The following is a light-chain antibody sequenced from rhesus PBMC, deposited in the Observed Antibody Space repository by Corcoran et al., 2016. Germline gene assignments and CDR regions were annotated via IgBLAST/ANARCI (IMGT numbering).Light chain of an antibody. CDR1: QGIRSW. V-gene: IGKV1-22*01. J-gene: IGKJ2*01. CDR2: KAA. CDR3: LQYISSPYS. Sequence: DIQMTQSPSSLSASVGDKVTITCRASQGIRSWLAWYQQKQGKAPKLLIYKAASLQSGVPSRFSGSGSGTEFTLSISILQPEDFATYYCLQYISSPYSFGQGTKVEIK.